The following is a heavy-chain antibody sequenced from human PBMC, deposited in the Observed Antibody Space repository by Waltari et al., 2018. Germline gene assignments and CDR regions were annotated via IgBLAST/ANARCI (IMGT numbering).Heavy chain of an antibody. CDR1: GFGFSNSW. Sequence: EVQLVESGGGLVQPGGSLRLSCAASGFGFSNSWRDWVRQVPGKGLVWVARTNKEGSGTTYADSVEGRLTISRDNAKRTLHLQMTSLTAEDTAVYYCVREKDLDGGCVFDYWGRGTLVTVSS. D-gene: IGHD3-16*01. CDR3: VREKDLDGGCVFDY. J-gene: IGHJ4*02. CDR2: TNKEGSGT. V-gene: IGHV3-74*01.